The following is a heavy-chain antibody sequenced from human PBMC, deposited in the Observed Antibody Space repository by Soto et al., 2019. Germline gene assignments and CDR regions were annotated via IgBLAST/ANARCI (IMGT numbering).Heavy chain of an antibody. CDR1: GFTFSSYC. J-gene: IGHJ4*02. Sequence: GSLRLSCAASGFTFSSYCMSWVRQAPGKGLEWVANIKEDGSEKYYVDSVKGRFTISRDNAKNSLYLQMNSLRAEDTAVYYCARDLRGYSYGPTDYWGQGTLVTVSS. CDR2: IKEDGSEK. D-gene: IGHD5-18*01. CDR3: ARDLRGYSYGPTDY. V-gene: IGHV3-7*01.